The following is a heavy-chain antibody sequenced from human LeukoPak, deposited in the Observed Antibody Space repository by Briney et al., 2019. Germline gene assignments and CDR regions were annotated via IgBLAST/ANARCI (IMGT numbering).Heavy chain of an antibody. J-gene: IGHJ6*03. D-gene: IGHD3-9*01. V-gene: IGHV4-4*07. CDR2: IYTSGST. Sequence: SETLSLTCTVSGGSISSYYWSWIRQPAGKGLEWIGRIYTSGSTNYNPSLKSRVTMSVDTSKNQFSLKLSSVTTADTAVYYCARDTLRYFDWLSTPYYYYYMDVWGKGTTVTVSS. CDR3: ARDTLRYFDWLSTPYYYYYMDV. CDR1: GGSISSYY.